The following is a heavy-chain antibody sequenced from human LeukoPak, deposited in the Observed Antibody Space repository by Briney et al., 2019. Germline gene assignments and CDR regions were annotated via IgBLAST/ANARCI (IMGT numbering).Heavy chain of an antibody. CDR1: GYTFTSYY. V-gene: IGHV1-46*01. J-gene: IGHJ4*02. CDR3: ASSQEYYYDSSGYPSGFDY. Sequence: ASVKVSCKASGYTFTSYYMHWVRQAPGQGLEWMGIINPSGGSTSYAQKFQGRVTMTGDTSTSTVYMELSSLRSEDTAVYYCASSQEYYYDSSGYPSGFDYWGQGTLVTVSS. CDR2: INPSGGST. D-gene: IGHD3-22*01.